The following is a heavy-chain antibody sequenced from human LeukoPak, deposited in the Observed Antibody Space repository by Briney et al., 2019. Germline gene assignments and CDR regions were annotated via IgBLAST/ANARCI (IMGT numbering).Heavy chain of an antibody. D-gene: IGHD3-9*01. CDR1: GFTFSSYS. V-gene: IGHV3-21*01. CDR2: ISSSSSYI. J-gene: IGHJ4*02. CDR3: ARDSFDALGYFDY. Sequence: GGSLRLSCAASGFTFSSYSMNWVRQAPGKGLEWVSSISSSSSYIYYADSVKGRFTISRDNAKNSLYLQMNSLRAEDTAVYYCARDSFDALGYFDYWGQGTLVTVSP.